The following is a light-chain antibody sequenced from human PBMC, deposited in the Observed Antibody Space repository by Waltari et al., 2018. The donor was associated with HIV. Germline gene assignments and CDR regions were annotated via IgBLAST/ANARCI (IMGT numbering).Light chain of an antibody. J-gene: IGLJ2*01. Sequence: QSVLTQPPSVSAAPGQKVTISCSGSSSNIGNNYVSWYQQPPGPAPKILIYDNNRRPSASPDRFSCGESGTSATVGSTGLQTGDEADYYCGTWDSSLSAGVFGGGTKLTVL. CDR2: DNN. CDR1: SSNIGNNY. V-gene: IGLV1-51*01. CDR3: GTWDSSLSAGV.